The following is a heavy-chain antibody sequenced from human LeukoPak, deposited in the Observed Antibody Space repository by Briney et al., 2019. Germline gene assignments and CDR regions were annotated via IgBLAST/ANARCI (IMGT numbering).Heavy chain of an antibody. J-gene: IGHJ3*02. CDR1: GGSISSYY. V-gene: IGHV4-4*07. CDR3: ARRIAAADAFDI. D-gene: IGHD6-13*01. CDR2: IYTSGST. Sequence: SETLSLTCTVSGGSISSYYWSWIRQPAGKGLEWIGRIYTSGSTNYNPSLKSRVTMSVDTSKNQFSLKLRSVTAADTAVYFCARRIAAADAFDIWGQGTMVTVSS.